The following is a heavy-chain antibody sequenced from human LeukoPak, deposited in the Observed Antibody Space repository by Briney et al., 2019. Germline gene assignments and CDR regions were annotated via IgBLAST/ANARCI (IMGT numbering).Heavy chain of an antibody. CDR1: GGSISSYY. Sequence: SETLSLTCTVSGGSISSYYWSWIRQPPGKGVEWIGYIYYSGSTNYNPSLKSRVTISVDTSKNQFSLKLRSVTAADTAVYYCARVTGYMIEDYFDYWGQGTLVTVSS. CDR3: ARVTGYMIEDYFDY. J-gene: IGHJ4*02. CDR2: IYYSGST. V-gene: IGHV4-59*01. D-gene: IGHD3-22*01.